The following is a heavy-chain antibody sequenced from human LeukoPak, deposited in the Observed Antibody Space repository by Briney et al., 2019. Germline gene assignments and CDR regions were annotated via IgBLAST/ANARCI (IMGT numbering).Heavy chain of an antibody. V-gene: IGHV1-2*02. CDR1: GYTFTGYY. CDR3: ARGVQDDYYYMDV. D-gene: IGHD1-1*01. J-gene: IGHJ6*03. Sequence: ASVKVSCKASGYTFTGYYMHWVRQAPGQGLEWMGWINPNNGGTNYAQKFQGRVTMTRDTSISTAYMELSRLRSDDTAVYYCARGVQDDYYYMDVWGKGTTVTVSS. CDR2: INPNNGGT.